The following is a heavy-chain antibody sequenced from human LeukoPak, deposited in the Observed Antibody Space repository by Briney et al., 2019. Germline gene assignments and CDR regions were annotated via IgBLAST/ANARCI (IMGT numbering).Heavy chain of an antibody. J-gene: IGHJ4*02. CDR3: AKRGPVTGTKYFDY. CDR2: ISDNGGTA. D-gene: IGHD6-19*01. Sequence: GGSLRLSCEACEFIFSTYAMSWVRQAPGKGLEWVSGISDNGGTAYYADSVKGRFTISRDNSKNTLYLQMNSLRVEDTAVYYCAKRGPVTGTKYFDYWGQGTLVTVSS. CDR1: EFIFSTYA. V-gene: IGHV3-23*01.